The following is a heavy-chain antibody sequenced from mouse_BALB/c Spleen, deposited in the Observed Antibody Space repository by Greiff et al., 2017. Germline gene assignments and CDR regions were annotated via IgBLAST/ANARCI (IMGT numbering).Heavy chain of an antibody. Sequence: QVQLKQSGPGLVQPSQSLSITCTVSGFSLTSYGVHWVRQSPGKGLEWLGVIWSGGSTDYNAAFISRLSISKDNSKSQVFFKMNSLQANDTAIYYCARNGDYRYDWFAYWGQGTLVTVSA. J-gene: IGHJ3*01. D-gene: IGHD2-14*01. CDR2: IWSGGST. CDR1: GFSLTSYG. V-gene: IGHV2-2*02. CDR3: ARNGDYRYDWFAY.